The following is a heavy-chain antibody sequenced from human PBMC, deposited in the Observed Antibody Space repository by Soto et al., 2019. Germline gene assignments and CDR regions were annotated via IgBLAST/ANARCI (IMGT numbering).Heavy chain of an antibody. Sequence: SETLSLTCTVSGGSISSSSYYWGWIRQPPGKGLEWIGSIYYSGSTYYNPSLKSRVTISVDTSKNQFSLKLSSVTAADTAVYYCARRDGDYVDYSGQGTLVTVSS. CDR1: GGSISSSSYY. D-gene: IGHD4-17*01. CDR3: ARRDGDYVDY. J-gene: IGHJ4*02. V-gene: IGHV4-39*01. CDR2: IYYSGST.